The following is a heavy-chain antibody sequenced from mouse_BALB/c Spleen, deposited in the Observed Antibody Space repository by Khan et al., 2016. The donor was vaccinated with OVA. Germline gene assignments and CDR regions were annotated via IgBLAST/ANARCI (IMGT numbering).Heavy chain of an antibody. CDR2: IDPYYGGT. CDR1: GYSFTGYN. D-gene: IGHD2-10*02. Sequence: MQLEESGPELEKPGASVKISCKASGYSFTGYNMNWVKQSNGKSLEWIGNIDPYYGGTSYNQKFKGKATLTVDKSSSTAYMQLKSLTSADSAVYYGAKGYGNDVRYYFDYWGQDTTLTVSA. V-gene: IGHV1S135*01. J-gene: IGHJ2*01. CDR3: AKGYGNDVRYYFDY.